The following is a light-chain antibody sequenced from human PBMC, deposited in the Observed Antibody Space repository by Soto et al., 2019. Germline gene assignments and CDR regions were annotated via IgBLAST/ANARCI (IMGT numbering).Light chain of an antibody. V-gene: IGKV1-9*01. CDR1: QGISSY. Sequence: QFTQSPSSLSASLVDRVTITCRPSQGISSYLAWYQQKPGKAPKLLIYAASTLQSGVPSRFSGSGSGTDFTLTISSLQPADFATYYCQQLNSYPLTFGGGTKVDI. CDR2: AAS. CDR3: QQLNSYPLT. J-gene: IGKJ4*01.